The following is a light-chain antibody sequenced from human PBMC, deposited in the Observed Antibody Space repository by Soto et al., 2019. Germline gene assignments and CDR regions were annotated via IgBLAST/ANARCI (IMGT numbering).Light chain of an antibody. V-gene: IGLV2-14*01. CDR3: SSYTSSYV. J-gene: IGLJ1*01. CDR1: SSDVGGYNY. CDR2: EVS. Sequence: QSALTQPASVSGSPGQSITISCTGTSSDVGGYNYVSWYQQHPGKAPKLMIYEVSHRPSGVSNRFSGSKSGNTASLTISGLQAEDEADYYCSSYTSSYVFGTGTKLTVL.